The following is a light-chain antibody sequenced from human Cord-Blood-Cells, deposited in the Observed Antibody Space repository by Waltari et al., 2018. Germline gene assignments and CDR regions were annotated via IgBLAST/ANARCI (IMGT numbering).Light chain of an antibody. CDR2: WAS. Sequence: DIVMTQSPDSLAVSLGERATINCKSSQSVLYSSNNKNYLAWYQQKPGQPPKLLIYWASTRESGVPDRFSGSGSGTDFTLTSSSLQAEDVAVYYFQQYYSTPYTFGQGTKLEIK. CDR3: QQYYSTPYT. CDR1: QSVLYSSNNKNY. V-gene: IGKV4-1*01. J-gene: IGKJ2*01.